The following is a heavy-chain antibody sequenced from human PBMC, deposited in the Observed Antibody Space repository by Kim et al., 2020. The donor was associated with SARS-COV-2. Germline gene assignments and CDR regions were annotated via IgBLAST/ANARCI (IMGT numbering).Heavy chain of an antibody. CDR3: AKMFSRSPFVAEYFQS. D-gene: IGHD2-2*01. V-gene: IGHV5-10-1*01. J-gene: IGHJ1*01. CDR2: IDPTDSYT. Sequence: GESLKISCKTSGYSFSTSWISWVRQMPGKGLEWMGRIDPTDSYTNYSPSFQGHVSISVDRSINTAYLQWSSLKASDSAIYYCAKMFSRSPFVAEYFQSWGQGTRVTVSS. CDR1: GYSFSTSW.